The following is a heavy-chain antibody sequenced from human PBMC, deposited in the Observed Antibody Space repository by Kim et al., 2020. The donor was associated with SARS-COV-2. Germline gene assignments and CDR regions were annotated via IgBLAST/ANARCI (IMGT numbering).Heavy chain of an antibody. J-gene: IGHJ4*02. V-gene: IGHV1-3*01. Sequence: ASVKVSCKASGYTFTNYAMHCVRQAPGQRLEWMGWINPGNGNTKYSQNFQGRVTITRNTSANTAYMELSSLRSEDTAVYYCAIEFSASTFDYWGQGTLVT. CDR3: AIEFSASTFDY. CDR1: GYTFTNYA. CDR2: INPGNGNT. D-gene: IGHD2-2*01.